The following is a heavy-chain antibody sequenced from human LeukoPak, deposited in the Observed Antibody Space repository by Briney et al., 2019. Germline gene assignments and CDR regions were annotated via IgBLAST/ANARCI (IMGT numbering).Heavy chain of an antibody. CDR2: IYPGDSDT. V-gene: IGHV5-51*01. CDR1: GYSFTSCW. D-gene: IGHD4-17*01. CDR3: ARTSTVTTDFDY. J-gene: IGHJ4*02. Sequence: GEPLKISCKGSGYSFTSCWIGWVRPMPGKGLEWMGIIYPGDSDTRYSPSFQGQVTISADKSITTAYLQWSSLKASDTAMYYCARTSTVTTDFDYWGQGTLVTVSS.